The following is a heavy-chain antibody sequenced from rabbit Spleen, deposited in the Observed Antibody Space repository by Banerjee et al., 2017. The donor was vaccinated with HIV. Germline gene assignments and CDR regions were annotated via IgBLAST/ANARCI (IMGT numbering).Heavy chain of an antibody. CDR3: ARDLVTAIGWNFAL. J-gene: IGHJ4*01. Sequence: QLEESAGGLVQPGGSLKLSCKASGFTLSSYYMNWVRQAPGKGLEWIGYIDPVFGITYYANWVNGRFSISRENAQNTVFLQMTSLTAADTATYFCARDLVTAIGWNFALWGPGTLVTVS. V-gene: IGHV1S7*01. D-gene: IGHD7-1*01. CDR1: GFTLSSYY. CDR2: IDPVFGIT.